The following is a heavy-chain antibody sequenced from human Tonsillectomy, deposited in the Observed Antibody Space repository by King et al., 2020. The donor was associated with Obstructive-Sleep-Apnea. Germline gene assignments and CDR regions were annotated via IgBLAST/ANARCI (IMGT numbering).Heavy chain of an antibody. Sequence: VQLVESGGGLVQPGGSLRLSCAASGFTFSSYWMSWVRQAPGKGLEWVANIKQDGSGKYYVDSVKGRFTISRDNAKNSLYLQMNSLRAEDTAVYYCARDRKKYSSSWYVDYFDYWGQGTLVTVSS. J-gene: IGHJ4*02. V-gene: IGHV3-7*03. CDR1: GFTFSSYW. D-gene: IGHD6-13*01. CDR2: IKQDGSGK. CDR3: ARDRKKYSSSWYVDYFDY.